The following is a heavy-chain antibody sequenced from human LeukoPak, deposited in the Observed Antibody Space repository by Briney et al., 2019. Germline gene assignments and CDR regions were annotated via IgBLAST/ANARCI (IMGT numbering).Heavy chain of an antibody. V-gene: IGHV3-23*01. D-gene: IGHD5-12*01. CDR3: AKTKIVATFFDY. CDR2: ISDSGDST. CDR1: GFTFSNYA. Sequence: GGSLRLSCAASGFTFSNYAMSWVRQAPGKGPEWVSGISDSGDSTYYADSVKGRFTISRDNSKNTLYLQMNSLRAEDTAIYYCAKTKIVATFFDYWGQGTLVTVSS. J-gene: IGHJ4*02.